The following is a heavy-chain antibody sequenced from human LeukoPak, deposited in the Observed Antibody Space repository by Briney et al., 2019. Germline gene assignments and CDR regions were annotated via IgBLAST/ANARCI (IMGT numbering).Heavy chain of an antibody. V-gene: IGHV4-39*01. Sequence: SETLSLTCTVSGGSITNSHFFWSWVRRPPGKGLEWIGSVSYSLRTFYNPSLRSRVTIYVESSRNQFSLRLNSVTAADTAVYYCARHSEEDGSNPKPLDYWGRGTLVTV. CDR1: GGSITNSHFF. D-gene: IGHD6-6*01. CDR2: VSYSLRT. CDR3: ARHSEEDGSNPKPLDY. J-gene: IGHJ4*02.